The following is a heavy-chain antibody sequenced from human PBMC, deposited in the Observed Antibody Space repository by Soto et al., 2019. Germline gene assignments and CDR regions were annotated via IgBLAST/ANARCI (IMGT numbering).Heavy chain of an antibody. CDR3: TRATYYRYYFDV. V-gene: IGHV4-59*01. CDR1: GGAINNYY. D-gene: IGHD3-10*01. J-gene: IGHJ4*01. CDR2: IYYSGTT. Sequence: SETLSLTCTVSGGAINNYYFSWIRQSPGKGLEWIVYIYYSGTTNYNPSLKSRVTISIDRSENQFSLKVSSVTAADTAVYFCTRATYYRYYFDVWGHGTLVTVSS.